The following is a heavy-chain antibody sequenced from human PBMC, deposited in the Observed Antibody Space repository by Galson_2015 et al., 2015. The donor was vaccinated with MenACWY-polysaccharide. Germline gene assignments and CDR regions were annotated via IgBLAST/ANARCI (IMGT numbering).Heavy chain of an antibody. Sequence: SVKVSCKASGYTFAGYYIHWVRQAPGQGLEWVGRINPNSGGTNYAPKFQGGVTMTRDTSTSTANMELRSLRSDDTAVYYCARVTAWDFLNVRGDGFDMWGQGTTVTVFS. D-gene: IGHD3-9*01. CDR1: GYTFAGYY. CDR2: INPNSGGT. CDR3: ARVTAWDFLNVRGDGFDM. V-gene: IGHV1-2*06. J-gene: IGHJ3*02.